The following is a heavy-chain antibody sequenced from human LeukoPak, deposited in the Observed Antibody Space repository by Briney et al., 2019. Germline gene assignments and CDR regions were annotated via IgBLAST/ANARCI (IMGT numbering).Heavy chain of an antibody. CDR3: AKDKYSSSWNGMDV. CDR2: IGSSDSTI. V-gene: IGHV3-48*03. D-gene: IGHD6-13*01. CDR1: GFTFSSYE. Sequence: GGSLRLSCAASGFTFSSYEMNWVRQAPGKGLEWVSYIGSSDSTIFYADSVKGRFTISRDNSKNSLYLQMNSLRTEDTALYHCAKDKYSSSWNGMDVWGQGTTVTVSS. J-gene: IGHJ6*02.